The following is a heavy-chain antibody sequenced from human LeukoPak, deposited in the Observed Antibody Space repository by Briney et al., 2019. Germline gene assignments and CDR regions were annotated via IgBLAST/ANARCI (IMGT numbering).Heavy chain of an antibody. D-gene: IGHD6-13*01. V-gene: IGHV1-69*13. J-gene: IGHJ5*02. CDR2: IIPIFGTA. CDR1: GGTFSSYA. Sequence: SVKVSCKASGGTFSSYAISWVRQAPGQGLGWMGGIIPIFGTANYAQKFQGRVTITADESTSTAYMELSSLRSEDTAVYYCARDIIGAARQGNWFDPWGQGTLVTVSS. CDR3: ARDIIGAARQGNWFDP.